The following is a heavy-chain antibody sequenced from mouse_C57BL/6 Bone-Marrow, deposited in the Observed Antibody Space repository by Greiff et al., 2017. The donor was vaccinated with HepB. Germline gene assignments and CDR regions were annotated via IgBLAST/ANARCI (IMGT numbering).Heavy chain of an antibody. CDR2: IFPGSGST. Sequence: VQLQQSGPELVKPGASVKISCKASGYTFTDYYINWVKQRPGQGLEWIGWIFPGSGSTYYNEKFKGKATLTVDKSSSTAYMLLSSLTSEDSAVYFCARSLITTVVATEGYFDVWGTGTTVTVSS. CDR3: ARSLITTVVATEGYFDV. V-gene: IGHV1-75*01. J-gene: IGHJ1*03. D-gene: IGHD1-1*01. CDR1: GYTFTDYY.